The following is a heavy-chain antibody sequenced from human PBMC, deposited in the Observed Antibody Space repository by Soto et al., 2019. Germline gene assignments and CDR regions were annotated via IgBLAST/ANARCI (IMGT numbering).Heavy chain of an antibody. CDR2: INPNSGGT. Sequence: QVQLVQSGAEVKKPGASVKVSCKASGYTFTGYYMHWVRQAPGQGLEWMGWINPNSGGTNYAQKFQGWVTMTRDTSISTAYMELSRLRSDDTAVYYCAREKGGPDYYYGMDVWGQGTTVTGSS. J-gene: IGHJ6*02. V-gene: IGHV1-2*04. D-gene: IGHD2-15*01. CDR3: AREKGGPDYYYGMDV. CDR1: GYTFTGYY.